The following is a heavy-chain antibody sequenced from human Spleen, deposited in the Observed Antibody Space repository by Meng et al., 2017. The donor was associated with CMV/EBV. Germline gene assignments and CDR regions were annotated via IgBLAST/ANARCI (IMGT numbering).Heavy chain of an antibody. CDR1: GFTFSNYW. V-gene: IGHV3-74*01. CDR3: AREIVPKSRFDP. D-gene: IGHD2-21*01. CDR2: INSDGSST. J-gene: IGHJ5*02. Sequence: LSLTCAASGFTFSNYWMHWVRQAPGKGLVWVSRINSDGSSTTYADSVKGRFTISRDNSKNTLYLQMNSLRAEDTAVYYCAREIVPKSRFDPWGQGTLVTVSS.